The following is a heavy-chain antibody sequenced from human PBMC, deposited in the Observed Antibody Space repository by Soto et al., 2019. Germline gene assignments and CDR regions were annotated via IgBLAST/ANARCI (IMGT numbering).Heavy chain of an antibody. D-gene: IGHD3-22*01. CDR3: ARAATTYYYDSSGYYPFDD. CDR1: GFTFSSYW. Sequence: LSLTCAASGFTFSSYWMSWVRQAPGKGLEWVANIKQDGSEKYYVDSVKGRFTISRDNAKNSLYLQMNSLRAEDTAVYYCARAATTYYYDSSGYYPFDDWGQGTLVTVSS. J-gene: IGHJ4*02. V-gene: IGHV3-7*05. CDR2: IKQDGSEK.